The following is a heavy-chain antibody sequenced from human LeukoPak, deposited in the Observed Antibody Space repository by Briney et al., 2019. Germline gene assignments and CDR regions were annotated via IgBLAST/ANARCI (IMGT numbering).Heavy chain of an antibody. CDR1: GFTFSDYY. CDR3: ARADDSSSGYFDY. Sequence: PGGSLRLSCAASGFTFSDYYMSWIRQAPGKGLEWVSYISSSGNSISYADSVKGRFTISRDNAKNSLYLQTNSLRAEDTAVYYCARADDSSSGYFDYWGQGTLVTVSS. CDR2: ISSSGNSI. V-gene: IGHV3-11*04. D-gene: IGHD6-6*01. J-gene: IGHJ4*02.